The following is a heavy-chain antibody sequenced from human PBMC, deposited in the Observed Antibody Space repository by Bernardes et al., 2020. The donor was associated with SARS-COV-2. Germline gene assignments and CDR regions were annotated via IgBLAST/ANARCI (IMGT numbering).Heavy chain of an antibody. CDR1: GFTVSSNY. Sequence: GGSLRLSCAASGFTVSSNYMSWVRQAPGKGLEGVSVIYSGGSTYYADSVKGRFTISRDNSKNTLYLQMNSLRAEDTAVYYCARVVIVVVPAAYPRSYGMDVWGQGTTVTVSS. V-gene: IGHV3-66*01. J-gene: IGHJ6*02. D-gene: IGHD2-2*01. CDR3: ARVVIVVVPAAYPRSYGMDV. CDR2: IYSGGST.